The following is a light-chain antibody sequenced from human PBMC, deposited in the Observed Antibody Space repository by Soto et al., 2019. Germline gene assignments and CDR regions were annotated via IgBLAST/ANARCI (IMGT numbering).Light chain of an antibody. Sequence: EIVLTQSPGTLSLSPGERATLSCRASQSVSSSYLAWYQQTPGQAPRLLIYGASSRATGIPDRFSGSGSGTDFTLTISRLEPEDFAVYYGQQYGSSLFTFGPGTKVDIK. V-gene: IGKV3-20*01. J-gene: IGKJ3*01. CDR2: GAS. CDR3: QQYGSSLFT. CDR1: QSVSSSY.